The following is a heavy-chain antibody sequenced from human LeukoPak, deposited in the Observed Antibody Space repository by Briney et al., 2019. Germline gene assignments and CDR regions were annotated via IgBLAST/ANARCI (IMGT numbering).Heavy chain of an antibody. CDR1: GGSISSYY. V-gene: IGHV4-59*01. Sequence: SETLSLTCTVSGGSISSYYWSWIRQPPGKGLEWIGYIYYSGSTNYNPSLKSRVTISVDTSKNQFSLELSSVTAADTAVYYCASFGAGGPPFDYWGQGTLVTVSS. CDR3: ASFGAGGPPFDY. CDR2: IYYSGST. D-gene: IGHD3-10*01. J-gene: IGHJ4*02.